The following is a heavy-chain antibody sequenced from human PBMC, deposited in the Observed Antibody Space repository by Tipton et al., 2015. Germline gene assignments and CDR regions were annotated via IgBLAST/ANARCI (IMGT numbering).Heavy chain of an antibody. CDR1: GGSVTSNNF. CDR2: IFHSGST. D-gene: IGHD3-22*01. J-gene: IGHJ5*02. Sequence: LRLSCSVSGGSVTSNNFWSWIRQPPGKGLEWIGYIFHSGSTSYNPSLRSRVFISIDTSKNQFSLKLNSVTAADTAVYYCARGGAGYYYDSVGYLSWGQGTLVTVSS. V-gene: IGHV4-61*01. CDR3: ARGGAGYYYDSVGYLS.